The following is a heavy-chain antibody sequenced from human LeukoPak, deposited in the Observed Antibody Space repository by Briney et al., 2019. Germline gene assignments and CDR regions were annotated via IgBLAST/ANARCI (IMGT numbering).Heavy chain of an antibody. CDR1: GFTFDDYA. CDR2: NSWNSGSI. Sequence: GGSLRLSCAASGFTFDDYAMHWVRQAPGKGLEWVSGNSWNSGSIGYADSVKGRFTISRDNAKNSLYLQMNSLRAEDTALYYCAKDTRPTQLGTNWYFDLWGRGTLVTVSS. CDR3: AKDTRPTQLGTNWYFDL. J-gene: IGHJ2*01. V-gene: IGHV3-9*01. D-gene: IGHD6-13*01.